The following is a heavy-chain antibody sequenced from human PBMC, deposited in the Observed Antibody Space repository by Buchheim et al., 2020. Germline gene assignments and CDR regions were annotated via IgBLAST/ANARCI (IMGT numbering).Heavy chain of an antibody. V-gene: IGHV4-34*01. D-gene: IGHD1-7*01. CDR1: GGSFSGYY. Sequence: QVQLQQWGAGLLKPSETLSLTCAVYGGSFSGYYWSWIRQPPGKGLEWFGEINHSGSTNYNPSLKSQVTISVDTSKNQFSLKLSSVTAADTAVYYCAGARVYNWNYVWGNWFDPWGQGTL. CDR3: AGARVYNWNYVWGNWFDP. J-gene: IGHJ5*02. CDR2: INHSGST.